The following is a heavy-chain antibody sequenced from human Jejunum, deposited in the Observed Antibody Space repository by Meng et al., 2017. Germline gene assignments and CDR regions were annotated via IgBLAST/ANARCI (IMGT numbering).Heavy chain of an antibody. V-gene: IGHV4-61*01. CDR3: ARGSRGYSYG. CDR2: IYYGGTT. CDR1: GGSVSSGSYY. D-gene: IGHD5-18*01. Sequence: QVQLQEPGPGLVRPSETLSLTCTCSGGSVSSGSYYWSWIRQPPGKGLEWIGYIYYGGTTNFNPSLKSRVTISADTSKNQFSLKLSSVTAADTAVYYCARGSRGYSYGWGQGTLVTVSS. J-gene: IGHJ4*02.